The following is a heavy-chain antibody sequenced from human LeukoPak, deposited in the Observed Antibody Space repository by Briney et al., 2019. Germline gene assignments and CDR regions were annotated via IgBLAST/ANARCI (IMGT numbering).Heavy chain of an antibody. D-gene: IGHD6-6*01. CDR3: ARDPPAVAANTYG. CDR1: GFTVSNNY. V-gene: IGHV3-66*01. J-gene: IGHJ4*02. Sequence: PGVSLRLSCAASGFTVSNNYMRWVRQAPGKGLEWVSLIYSGGGTYHADAVKGRFTISRDGSKNMLYLQMDSLRAEDTAIYYCARDPPAVAANTYGWGQGTLVTVSS. CDR2: IYSGGGT.